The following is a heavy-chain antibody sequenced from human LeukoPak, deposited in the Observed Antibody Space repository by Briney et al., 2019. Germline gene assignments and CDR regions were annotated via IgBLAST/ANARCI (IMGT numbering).Heavy chain of an antibody. Sequence: GGSLRLSCAASGFTFSSYAMSWVRQAPGKGLEWVAAISGSGGSTYYADSVKGRFTISRDNSKNTLYLQMNSLRAEDTAVYYCAKDLAVAGVFDYWGQGTLVTVSS. CDR2: ISGSGGST. D-gene: IGHD6-19*01. CDR3: AKDLAVAGVFDY. J-gene: IGHJ4*02. CDR1: GFTFSSYA. V-gene: IGHV3-23*01.